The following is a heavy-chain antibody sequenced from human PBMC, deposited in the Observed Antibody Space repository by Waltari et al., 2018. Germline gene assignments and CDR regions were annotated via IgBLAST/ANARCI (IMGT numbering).Heavy chain of an antibody. CDR3: ARGSAYYVRVWGY. Sequence: EVQLVESGGGLVQPGGSLRIYCAASGFTFRGYWMTWVRQAPGKGLEWVANRKADGSEQYYVDSVKGRFTISRDNARNSLYLQMNSLIADDTGVYYCARGSAYYVRVWGYWGQGTLVTVSS. D-gene: IGHD3-16*01. CDR1: GFTFRGYW. J-gene: IGHJ4*02. CDR2: RKADGSEQ. V-gene: IGHV3-7*03.